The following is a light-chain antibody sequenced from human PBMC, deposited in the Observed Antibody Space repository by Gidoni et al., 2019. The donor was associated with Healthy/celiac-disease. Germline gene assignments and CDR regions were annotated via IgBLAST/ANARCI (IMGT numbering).Light chain of an antibody. CDR1: SSDVGSYNL. Sequence: QSAPTQPASVSGSPGQSLPISCTGTSSDVGSYNLVSWSQQHPGKAPKLMIYEGSKRPSGVSNRFSGSKSGNTASLTISGLQAEDEADYYCCSYAGSLYVFGTGTKATVL. CDR3: CSYAGSLYV. CDR2: EGS. J-gene: IGLJ1*01. V-gene: IGLV2-23*01.